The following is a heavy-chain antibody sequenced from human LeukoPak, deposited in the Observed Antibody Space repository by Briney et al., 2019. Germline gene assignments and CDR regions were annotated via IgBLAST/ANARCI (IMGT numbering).Heavy chain of an antibody. D-gene: IGHD3-3*01. J-gene: IGHJ4*02. Sequence: SETLSLTCTVSGGSVSSGSYYWSWIRQLPGKGLEWIGYIYYSGSTNYNPSLKSRVTISVDTSKNQFSLKLSSVTAADTAVYYCARKRDDFWSGSPSAHFDYWGRGTLVTVSS. CDR3: ARKRDDFWSGSPSAHFDY. V-gene: IGHV4-61*01. CDR1: GGSVSSGSYY. CDR2: IYYSGST.